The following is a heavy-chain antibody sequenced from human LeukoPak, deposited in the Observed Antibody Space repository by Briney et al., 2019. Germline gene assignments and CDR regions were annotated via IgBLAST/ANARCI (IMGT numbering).Heavy chain of an antibody. CDR1: GGSISSSNW. V-gene: IGHV4-4*02. J-gene: IGHJ5*02. D-gene: IGHD2-2*01. CDR3: ARGVIVVVPARSWFDP. Sequence: PSGTLSLTCAVSGGSISSSNWWSWVRPPPGKGLEWIGRIYTSGSTNYNPSLKSRVTISVDTSKNQFSLKLSSVTAADTAVYYCARGVIVVVPARSWFDPWGQGTLVTVSS. CDR2: IYTSGST.